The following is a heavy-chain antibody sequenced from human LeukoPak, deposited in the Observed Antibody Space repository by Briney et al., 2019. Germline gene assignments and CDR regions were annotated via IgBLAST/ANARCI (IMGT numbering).Heavy chain of an antibody. CDR3: ARLATLGYCSSTSCYPPAFDY. CDR1: GFTFSSYE. CDR2: ISSSGSTI. V-gene: IGHV3-48*03. Sequence: PGGSLRLSCAASGFTFSSYEMNWVRQAPGKGLEWVSYISSSGSTIYYADSVKGRFTISRDNAKNSLYLQMNSLRAEDTALYYCARLATLGYCSSTSCYPPAFDYWGQGTLVTVSS. J-gene: IGHJ4*02. D-gene: IGHD2-2*01.